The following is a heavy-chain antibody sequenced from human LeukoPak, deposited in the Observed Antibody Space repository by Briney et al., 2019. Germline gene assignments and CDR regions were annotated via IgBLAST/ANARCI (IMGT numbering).Heavy chain of an antibody. Sequence: SETLSLTCTVSGGSIHSYWSWIRQPAGKGLEWIGRISGSGTITYNPALQSRLTISIDTSKSQFSLKLMSVTAADTAVYYCARSPQGTATTANWLDPWGQGTLVTVSS. D-gene: IGHD4-17*01. CDR1: GGSIHSY. CDR2: ISGSGTI. V-gene: IGHV4-4*07. CDR3: ARSPQGTATTANWLDP. J-gene: IGHJ5*02.